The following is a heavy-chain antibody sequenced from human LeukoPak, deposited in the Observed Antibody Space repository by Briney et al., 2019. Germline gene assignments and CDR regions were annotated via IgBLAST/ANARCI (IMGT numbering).Heavy chain of an antibody. J-gene: IGHJ4*02. CDR2: INPNSGGT. D-gene: IGHD3-22*01. Sequence: ASVKVSCKASGYTFTGYYMHWVRQAPGQGLGWMGWINPNSGGTNYAQRFQGRVTMTRDTSISTAYMELSRLRSDDTAVYYCARDWGITMIVVVSYYFDYWGQGTLVTVSS. CDR3: ARDWGITMIVVVSYYFDY. V-gene: IGHV1-2*02. CDR1: GYTFTGYY.